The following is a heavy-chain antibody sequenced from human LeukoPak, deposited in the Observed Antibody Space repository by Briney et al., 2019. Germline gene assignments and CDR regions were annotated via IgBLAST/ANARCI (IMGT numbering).Heavy chain of an antibody. V-gene: IGHV4-34*01. Sequence: SETLSLTCAVYGGSFSGYYWSWIRQPPGKGLEWIGEINHSGSTNYNPSLKSRVTISVDTSKNQFSLKLSSVTAADTAVYYCARGQSMRHRTGNKKEKAYRSNNWFDPWGQGTLVTVSS. CDR1: GGSFSGYY. CDR2: INHSGST. D-gene: IGHD1-26*01. CDR3: ARGQSMRHRTGNKKEKAYRSNNWFDP. J-gene: IGHJ5*02.